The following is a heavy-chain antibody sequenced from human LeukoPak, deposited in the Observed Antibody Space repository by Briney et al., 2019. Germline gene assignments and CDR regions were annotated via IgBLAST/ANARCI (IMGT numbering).Heavy chain of an antibody. CDR3: AVGAAAN. V-gene: IGHV4-34*01. Sequence: PSETLSLTCAVSGVSFNDYYWSWVRQTPGRGLEWIGEINHSGSTNYNPSLKSRVTISVDTSKNQFSLKLSSVTAADTAVYYCAVGAAANWGQGTLVTVSS. CDR1: GVSFNDYY. D-gene: IGHD6-13*01. J-gene: IGHJ4*02. CDR2: INHSGST.